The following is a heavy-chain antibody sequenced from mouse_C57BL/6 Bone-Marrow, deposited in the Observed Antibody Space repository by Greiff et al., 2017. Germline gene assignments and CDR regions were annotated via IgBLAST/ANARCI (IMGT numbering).Heavy chain of an antibody. CDR2: IRNKANGYTT. D-gene: IGHD2-3*01. CDR3: ARLSDVYYAMDY. V-gene: IGHV7-3*01. CDR1: GFTFTDYY. Sequence: EVKVVESGGGLVQPGGSLSLSCAASGFTFTDYYMSWVRQPPGKALEWLGFIRNKANGYTTEYSASVKGRFTISRDNSQSILYLQMNALRAEDSATYYCARLSDVYYAMDYWGQGTSVTVSS. J-gene: IGHJ4*01.